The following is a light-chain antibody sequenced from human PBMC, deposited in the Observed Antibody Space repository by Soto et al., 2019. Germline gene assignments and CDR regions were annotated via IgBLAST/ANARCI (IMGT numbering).Light chain of an antibody. J-gene: IGLJ2*01. CDR3: QTWDTGARVV. CDR2: LSSDGSH. Sequence: QLVLTQSLSASASLGASVKLTCTLSSGHSSYAIAWHQQQPEKGPRYLMKLSSDGSHSKGDGIPDRFSSSSSGAERYLTISSLQSEDEADYYCQTWDTGARVVFGGGTKLTVL. CDR1: SGHSSYA. V-gene: IGLV4-69*01.